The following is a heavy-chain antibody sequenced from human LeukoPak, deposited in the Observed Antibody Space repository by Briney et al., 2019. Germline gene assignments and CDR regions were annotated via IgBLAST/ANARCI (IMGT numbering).Heavy chain of an antibody. CDR3: ARDQVDIVATSSDY. V-gene: IGHV3-21*01. CDR1: GFTFSSYA. Sequence: GRSLRLSCAASGFTFSSYAMHWVRQAPGKGLEWVSSISSSSSYIYYADSVKGRFTISRDNAKNSLYLQMNSLRAEDTAVYYCARDQVDIVATSSDYWGQGTLVTVSS. CDR2: ISSSSSYI. D-gene: IGHD5-12*01. J-gene: IGHJ4*02.